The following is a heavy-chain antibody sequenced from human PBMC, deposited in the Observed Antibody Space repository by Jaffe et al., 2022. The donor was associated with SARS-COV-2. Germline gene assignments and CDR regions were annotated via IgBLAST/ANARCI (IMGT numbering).Heavy chain of an antibody. CDR3: ASRIYGDPTTFYDY. Sequence: EVQLVESGGGLVQPGGSLRLSCAASGFTVSSNYMSWVRQAPGKGLEWVSVIYSGGSTYYADSVKGRFTISRDNSKNTLYLQMNSLRAEDTAVYYCASRIYGDPTTFYDYWGQGTLVTVSS. D-gene: IGHD4-17*01. J-gene: IGHJ4*02. V-gene: IGHV3-66*02. CDR1: GFTVSSNY. CDR2: IYSGGST.